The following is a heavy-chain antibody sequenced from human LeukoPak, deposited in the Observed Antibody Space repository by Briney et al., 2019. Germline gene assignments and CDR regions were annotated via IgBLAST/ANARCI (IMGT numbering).Heavy chain of an antibody. Sequence: GGSLRLSCAASGFTFSDYYMSWIRQAPGKGLEWVSYISSSGSTIYYADSVKGRFTISRDNAKNSLYLQMNSLRAEGTAVYYCGRTYDSSGLYYYYYGMDVWGQGTTVTVSS. J-gene: IGHJ6*02. CDR1: GFTFSDYY. CDR2: ISSSGSTI. V-gene: IGHV3-11*01. CDR3: GRTYDSSGLYYYYYGMDV. D-gene: IGHD3-22*01.